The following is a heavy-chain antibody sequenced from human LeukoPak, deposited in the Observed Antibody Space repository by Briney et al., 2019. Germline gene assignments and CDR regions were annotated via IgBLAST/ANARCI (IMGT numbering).Heavy chain of an antibody. CDR1: GFTFSTYW. Sequence: GGSLRLSCAASGFTFSTYWMHWVRQAPGKGLVWVSRVNGDGSSTNYADSVKGRFTISRDNAKSTLYLQMNSLRAEDTAVYYCARDGIAAVDFDYWGQGTLVTVSS. CDR2: VNGDGSST. J-gene: IGHJ4*02. D-gene: IGHD6-13*01. V-gene: IGHV3-74*01. CDR3: ARDGIAAVDFDY.